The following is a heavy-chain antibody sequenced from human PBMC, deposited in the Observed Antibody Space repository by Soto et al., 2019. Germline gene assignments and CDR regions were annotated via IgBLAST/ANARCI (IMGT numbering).Heavy chain of an antibody. V-gene: IGHV1-18*01. CDR1: GFTFTNYG. D-gene: IGHD6-6*01. J-gene: IGHJ4*02. CDR3: ASRSGQLPYYFDY. CDR2: ISAYKGNT. Sequence: ASVKVSCKASGFTFTNYGISWVRQAPGQGLEWMGWISAYKGNTNYAQKFQGRVTMTTDTSTSTAYMELRSLRSDDTAVYYCASRSGQLPYYFDYWGQGTLVTVSS.